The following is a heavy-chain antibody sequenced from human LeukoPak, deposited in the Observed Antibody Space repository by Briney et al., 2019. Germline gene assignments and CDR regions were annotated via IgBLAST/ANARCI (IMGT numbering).Heavy chain of an antibody. CDR3: AKATYYYDSSGYPHDAFDI. J-gene: IGHJ3*02. D-gene: IGHD3-22*01. CDR1: GFTFDDYA. Sequence: GGSLRLTCAASGFTFDDYAMHWVRQAPGKGLEWVSGISWNSGSIGYADSVKGRFTISRDNAKNSLYLQMNSLRAEDMALYYCAKATYYYDSSGYPHDAFDIWGQGTMVTVSS. CDR2: ISWNSGSI. V-gene: IGHV3-9*03.